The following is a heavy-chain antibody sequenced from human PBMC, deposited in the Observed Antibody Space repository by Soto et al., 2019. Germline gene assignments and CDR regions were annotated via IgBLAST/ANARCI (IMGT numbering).Heavy chain of an antibody. Sequence: GGSLRLSCAASGFTFSSYAMSWVRQAPGKGLEWVSAISGSGGSTYYADSVKGRFTISRDNSKNTLYLQMNSLRAEDTAVDYCAKDEVGATSFDYWGQGTLVTVSS. J-gene: IGHJ4*02. D-gene: IGHD1-26*01. CDR1: GFTFSSYA. CDR3: AKDEVGATSFDY. V-gene: IGHV3-23*01. CDR2: ISGSGGST.